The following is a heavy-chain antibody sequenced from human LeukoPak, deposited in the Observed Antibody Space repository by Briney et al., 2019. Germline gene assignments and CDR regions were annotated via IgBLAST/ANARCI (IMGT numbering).Heavy chain of an antibody. D-gene: IGHD1-26*01. Sequence: ASVKVSCKASGYIFTSYGISWVRQAPGQGLEWMGWISAYNGNTHYAQNLQGRVTMTTDTSTTTAYMELRSLRSDDTAVYFCARKPTAYAYDIWGQGTMVTVSS. CDR2: ISAYNGNT. V-gene: IGHV1-18*01. J-gene: IGHJ3*02. CDR3: ARKPTAYAYDI. CDR1: GYIFTSYG.